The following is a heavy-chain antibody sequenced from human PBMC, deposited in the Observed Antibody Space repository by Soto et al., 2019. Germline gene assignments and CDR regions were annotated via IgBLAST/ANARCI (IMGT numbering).Heavy chain of an antibody. CDR2: INPNSGGT. CDR3: ARDWGPNPYSSSWYDY. V-gene: IGHV1-2*04. Sequence: ASVKVSCKASGYTFTGYYMHWVRQAPGQGLEWMGWINPNSGGTNYAQKFQGWVTMTRDTSISTAYMELSRLRSDDTAVYYRARDWGPNPYSSSWYDYWGQGTLVTVSS. J-gene: IGHJ4*02. CDR1: GYTFTGYY. D-gene: IGHD6-13*01.